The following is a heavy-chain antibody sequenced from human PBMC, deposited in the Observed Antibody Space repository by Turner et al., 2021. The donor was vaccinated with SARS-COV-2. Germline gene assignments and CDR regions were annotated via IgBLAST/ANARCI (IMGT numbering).Heavy chain of an antibody. CDR1: AFTFRSYE. D-gene: IGHD6-19*01. V-gene: IGHV3-48*03. Sequence: EVQLVESGGGLVQPGGSLRLSCAASAFTFRSYEMNWVRQAPGKGLEWVSYIGSRGRTIYYAVSVKGRFTISRDNAKNSLYLQMNSLRAEDTAVYYCARVARGNSGWYYFDYWGQGTLVTVSS. CDR2: IGSRGRTI. CDR3: ARVARGNSGWYYFDY. J-gene: IGHJ4*02.